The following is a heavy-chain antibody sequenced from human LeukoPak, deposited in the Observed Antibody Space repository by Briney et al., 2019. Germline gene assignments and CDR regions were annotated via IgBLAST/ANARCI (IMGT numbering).Heavy chain of an antibody. Sequence: GGSLRLSCAASEFIVSINYMTWVRQAPGKGLEWVAFIRYDGSNKYYADSVKGRFTISRDNSKNSLYLQMNSLRAEDTAVYYCARYILPLSSGQNPIGYWGQGTLVTVSS. V-gene: IGHV3-30*02. D-gene: IGHD1-14*01. CDR3: ARYILPLSSGQNPIGY. CDR1: EFIVSINY. CDR2: IRYDGSNK. J-gene: IGHJ4*02.